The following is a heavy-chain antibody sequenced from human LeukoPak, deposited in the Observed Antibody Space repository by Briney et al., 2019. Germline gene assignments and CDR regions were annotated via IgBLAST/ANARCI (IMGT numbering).Heavy chain of an antibody. CDR2: IRTRINSSTT. Sequence: PGGSLRLSCAASGFIFSDYIMDWVRQAPGKGLEWVGRIRTRINSSTTEYAASVKGRFTISRDDSKNSMYLHMNSLKTEDTAVYHCSRDGGEGGNSAFDIWGQGTMVTVSS. V-gene: IGHV3-72*01. CDR3: SRDGGEGGNSAFDI. J-gene: IGHJ3*02. D-gene: IGHD4-23*01. CDR1: GFIFSDYI.